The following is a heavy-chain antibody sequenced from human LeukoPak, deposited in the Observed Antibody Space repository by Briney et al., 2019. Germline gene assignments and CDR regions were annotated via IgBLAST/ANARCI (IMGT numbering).Heavy chain of an antibody. Sequence: SETLTLTCSISGDSINSGGYYWNWTRQPPGKGLECLGYIHSGGNAYFNPSVEGRSSISLDKSQNQFFLTLTSVTAADTAVYFCARDHYDSRGDYVVEYWGQGTLVTVSS. D-gene: IGHD3-22*01. V-gene: IGHV4-31*03. CDR1: GDSINSGGYY. CDR2: IHSGGNA. CDR3: ARDHYDSRGDYVVEY. J-gene: IGHJ4*02.